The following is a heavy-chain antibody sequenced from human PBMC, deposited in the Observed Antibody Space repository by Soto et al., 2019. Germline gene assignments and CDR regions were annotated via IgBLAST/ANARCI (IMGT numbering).Heavy chain of an antibody. J-gene: IGHJ6*02. Sequence: SETLSLTCTVSGGSISSYYWSWIRQPPGKGLEWIGYIYYSGSTNYNPSLKGRVTISVDTSKNQFSLKLSSVTAADTAVYYCARDRRLTGMDVWGQGTTVTVSS. CDR1: GGSISSYY. D-gene: IGHD4-17*01. CDR2: IYYSGST. CDR3: ARDRRLTGMDV. V-gene: IGHV4-59*01.